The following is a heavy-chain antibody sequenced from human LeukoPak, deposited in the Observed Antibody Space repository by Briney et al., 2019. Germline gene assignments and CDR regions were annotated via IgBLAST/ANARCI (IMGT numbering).Heavy chain of an antibody. CDR3: ARHPRDRYYGSWI. Sequence: GESLKISCKGSGYSFTSYWISWVRQMPGKGLEWMGRIDPSDSYTNYSPSFQGHVTISADKSISTAYLQWSSLKASDAAMYYCARHPRDRYYGSWIWGQGTLVTISS. V-gene: IGHV5-10-1*01. D-gene: IGHD3-10*01. CDR2: IDPSDSYT. J-gene: IGHJ4*02. CDR1: GYSFTSYW.